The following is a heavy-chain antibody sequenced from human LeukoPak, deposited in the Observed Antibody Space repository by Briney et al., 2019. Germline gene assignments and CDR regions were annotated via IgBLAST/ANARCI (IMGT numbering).Heavy chain of an antibody. CDR1: GDYISSSNYY. J-gene: IGHJ4*02. D-gene: IGHD3-22*01. CDR2: IYYTGRT. V-gene: IGHV4-39*01. Sequence: SETLSLTCSISGDYISSSNYYWGWIRQPPGKGLEWIGNIYYTGRTYYNPSLKSRVSISIDTSKNEFSLKVRSVTAADTAVYYCARLYYDDASGPPLWGQGTLVIVSS. CDR3: ARLYYDDASGPPL.